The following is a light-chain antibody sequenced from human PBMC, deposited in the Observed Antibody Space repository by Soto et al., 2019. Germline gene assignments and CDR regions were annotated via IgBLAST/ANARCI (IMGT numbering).Light chain of an antibody. CDR1: SSDVGGYNY. CDR2: DVN. CDR3: SSYTSSSTLV. J-gene: IGLJ1*01. Sequence: QSVLTQPASVSGSPGKSITISCTGTSSDVGGYNYVSWYQQHPGKAPKLMIYDVNNRPSGVSYRFSGSKSGNTASLTFSGLQAEDEADYYCSSYTSSSTLVFGTGTKVTVL. V-gene: IGLV2-14*01.